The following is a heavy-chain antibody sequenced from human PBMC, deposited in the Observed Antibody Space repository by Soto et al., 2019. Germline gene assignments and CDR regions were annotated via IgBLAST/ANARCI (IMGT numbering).Heavy chain of an antibody. V-gene: IGHV4-4*02. CDR1: GGSISSSNW. CDR3: ARDHGSGNKDYYYGMDV. J-gene: IGHJ6*02. Sequence: QVQLQESGPGLVKPSGTLSLTCVVSGGSISSSNWWSWVRQPPGKGLEWIGEIYHSGSTNYNPSLKSRVTISVDKSKNQFSLKLSSVTAADTAVYYCARDHGSGNKDYYYGMDVWGQGTTVTVSS. CDR2: IYHSGST. D-gene: IGHD3-10*01.